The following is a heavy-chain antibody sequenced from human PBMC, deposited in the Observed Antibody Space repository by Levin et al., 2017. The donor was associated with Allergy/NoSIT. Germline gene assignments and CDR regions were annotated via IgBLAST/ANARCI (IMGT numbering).Heavy chain of an antibody. CDR2: ISGSGGST. CDR1: GFTFSSYA. Sequence: QAGGSLRLSCAASGFTFSSYAMSWVRQAPGKGLEWVSAISGSGGSTYYADSVKGRFTISRDNSKNTLYLQMNSLRAEDTAVYYCAKDGGSSWYSPVDYWGQGTLVTVSS. CDR3: AKDGGSSWYSPVDY. V-gene: IGHV3-23*01. J-gene: IGHJ4*02. D-gene: IGHD6-13*01.